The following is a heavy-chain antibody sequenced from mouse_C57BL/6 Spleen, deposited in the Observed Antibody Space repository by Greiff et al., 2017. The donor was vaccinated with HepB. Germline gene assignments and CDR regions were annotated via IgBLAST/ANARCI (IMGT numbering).Heavy chain of an antibody. Sequence: EVKLMESGEGLVKPGGSLKLSCAASGFTFSSYAMSWVRQTPEKRLEWVAYISSGGDYIYYADTVKGRFTISRDNARNTLYLQMSSLKSEDTAMYYCTRDQLGRDAMDYWGQGTSVTVSS. CDR2: ISSGGDYI. V-gene: IGHV5-9-1*02. J-gene: IGHJ4*01. CDR1: GFTFSSYA. CDR3: TRDQLGRDAMDY. D-gene: IGHD4-1*02.